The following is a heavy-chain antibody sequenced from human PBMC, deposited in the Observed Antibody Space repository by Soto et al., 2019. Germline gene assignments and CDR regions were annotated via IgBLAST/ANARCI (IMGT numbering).Heavy chain of an antibody. CDR2: ISYDGSNK. Sequence: PGGSLRLSCAASGFTFSSYSMNWVRQAPGKGLEWVAVISYDGSNKYYADSVKGRFTISRDNSKNTLYLQMNSLRAEDTAVYYCAKGLAYCGGDCYSHFDLWGRGTLVTVS. CDR1: GFTFSSYS. J-gene: IGHJ2*01. V-gene: IGHV3-30*18. D-gene: IGHD2-21*02. CDR3: AKGLAYCGGDCYSHFDL.